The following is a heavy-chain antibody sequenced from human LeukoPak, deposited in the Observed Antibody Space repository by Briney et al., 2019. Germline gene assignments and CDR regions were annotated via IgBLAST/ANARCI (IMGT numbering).Heavy chain of an antibody. Sequence: GGSLRLSCAASGFTFSSYAMHWVRQAPGKGLEWVAVISYDGSNKYYADSVKGRFTISRDNSKNTLYLQMNSLRAEDTAVYYCAKDRKKFDTAMVTGFDYWGQGTLVTVSS. J-gene: IGHJ4*02. V-gene: IGHV3-30-3*01. D-gene: IGHD5-18*01. CDR1: GFTFSSYA. CDR3: AKDRKKFDTAMVTGFDY. CDR2: ISYDGSNK.